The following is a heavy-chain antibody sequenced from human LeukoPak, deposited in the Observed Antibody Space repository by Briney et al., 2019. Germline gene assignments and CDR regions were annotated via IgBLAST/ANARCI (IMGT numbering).Heavy chain of an antibody. CDR2: IKQDGSEI. D-gene: IGHD4-23*01. Sequence: GGSLRLSCAASGFTLSSYWMSWVRQAPGKGLEWVANIKQDGSEINYVDSVKGRFTISRDNAKNSMLLQMNSLRAEDTAVYYCARADYGGNLFFDYWGQGALVTVSS. CDR3: ARADYGGNLFFDY. CDR1: GFTLSSYW. J-gene: IGHJ4*02. V-gene: IGHV3-7*04.